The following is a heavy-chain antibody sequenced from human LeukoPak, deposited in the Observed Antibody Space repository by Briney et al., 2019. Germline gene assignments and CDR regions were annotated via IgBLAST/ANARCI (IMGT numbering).Heavy chain of an antibody. CDR2: INHSGST. Sequence: SETLSFTCAVYGGSFSGYYGSWIRQPPGKGLEWIGEINHSGSTNYNPSLKSRVTLSVDTSKNQVSLKLSSVTAADTAVYYCARACYDFWSGYFDYWGQGTLVTVSS. V-gene: IGHV4-34*01. D-gene: IGHD3-3*01. CDR3: ARACYDFWSGYFDY. J-gene: IGHJ4*02. CDR1: GGSFSGYY.